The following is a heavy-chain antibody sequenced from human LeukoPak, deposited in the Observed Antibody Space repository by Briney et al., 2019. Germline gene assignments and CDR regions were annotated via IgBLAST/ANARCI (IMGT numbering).Heavy chain of an antibody. CDR1: GFTFSSYA. D-gene: IGHD5-12*01. CDR3: AKGYSGYDWSHDY. Sequence: GRSLRLSCAASGFTFSSYAMHWVRQAPGKGLEWVSAISGSGGSTYYADSVKGRFTISRDNSKNTLYLQMNSLRAEDTAVYYCAKGYSGYDWSHDYWGQGTLVTVSS. CDR2: ISGSGGST. V-gene: IGHV3-23*01. J-gene: IGHJ4*02.